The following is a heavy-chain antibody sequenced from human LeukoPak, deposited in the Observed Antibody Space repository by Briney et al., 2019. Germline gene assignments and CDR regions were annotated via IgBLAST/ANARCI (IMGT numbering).Heavy chain of an antibody. V-gene: IGHV1-2*06. J-gene: IGHJ4*02. CDR1: GYTFTGYY. CDR2: INPNSGGT. CDR3: ARDRRDGYTSFDY. Sequence: ASXXVSCKASGYTFTGYYMHWVRQAPGQGREGMGRINPNSGGTNYAQKFQGRGTINRDTSISTAYMELSRLRSEDTAVYYCARDRRDGYTSFDYWGQGTLVTVSS. D-gene: IGHD5-24*01.